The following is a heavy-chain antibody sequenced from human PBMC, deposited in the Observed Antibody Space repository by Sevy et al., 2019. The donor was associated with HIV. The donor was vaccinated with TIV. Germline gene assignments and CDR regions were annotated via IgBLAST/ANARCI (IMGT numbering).Heavy chain of an antibody. J-gene: IGHJ6*02. Sequence: VKVSCKASGGPFNTYAITWIRQAPGQGLEWMGGIIPLFGTTNYAQKFQGRVTITADESRTTAYLEVSSLRSEDTAVYYCASEVGGSVRLERLTSYYGVDVWGQGTTVTVSS. CDR3: ASEVGGSVRLERLTSYYGVDV. CDR1: GGPFNTYA. CDR2: IIPLFGTT. D-gene: IGHD1-1*01. V-gene: IGHV1-69*13.